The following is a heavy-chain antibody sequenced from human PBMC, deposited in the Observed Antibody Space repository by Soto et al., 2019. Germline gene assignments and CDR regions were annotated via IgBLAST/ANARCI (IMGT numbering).Heavy chain of an antibody. CDR2: INHSGST. V-gene: IGHV4-34*01. J-gene: IGHJ6*02. Sequence: SETLSLTCAVYGGSFSGYYWSWIRQPPGKGLEWIGEINHSGSTNYNPSLKSRVTISVDTSKNQFSLKLSSVTAADTAVYYCARFWDVVVAATLRNYYYGMDGWGQGTTVTVSS. CDR3: ARFWDVVVAATLRNYYYGMDG. CDR1: GGSFSGYY. D-gene: IGHD2-15*01.